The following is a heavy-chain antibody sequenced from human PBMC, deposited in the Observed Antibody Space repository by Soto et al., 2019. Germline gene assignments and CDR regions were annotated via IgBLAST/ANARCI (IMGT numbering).Heavy chain of an antibody. J-gene: IGHJ4*02. CDR3: ATMKRARLDS. V-gene: IGHV1-69*09. D-gene: IGHD6-25*01. Sequence: QEQVVQSGPAMKEPGSSVKVSCRASGXMXXXXGFSXXXXXXXXXIEWVGMINPILDSTHYAQNLQGRVSLSVDKSRDTAYLEVTSLRLEDTAIYFCATMKRARLDSWGRGTVVTVSS. CDR2: INPILDST. CDR1: GXMXXXXG.